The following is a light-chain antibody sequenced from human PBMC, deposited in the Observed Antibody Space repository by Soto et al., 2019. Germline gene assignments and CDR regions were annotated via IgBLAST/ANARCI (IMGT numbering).Light chain of an antibody. CDR1: SSDVGGYNY. CDR2: DVS. J-gene: IGLJ2*01. CDR3: SSFRSSSTPVA. V-gene: IGLV2-14*03. Sequence: SALTQPASVSGSPGQSITISCTGTSSDVGGYNYVSWYQQHPDKAPKLIIYDVSNRPSGVSNRFSGSKSGNMASLTISGLQAEDEADYYCSSFRSSSTPVAFGGGTKLTVL.